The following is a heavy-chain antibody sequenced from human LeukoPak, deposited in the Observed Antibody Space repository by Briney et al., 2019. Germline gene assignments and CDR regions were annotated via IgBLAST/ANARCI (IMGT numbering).Heavy chain of an antibody. Sequence: SQTLSLTCAISGDSVSSNTAAWNWIRQSPSRGLEWLGRTYYRSKYYNEYAMSVKSRITISPDTSKNQFSLQLNSVTPEDTAVYYCARGGVAVADNAPSSGFDYWGQGILVTVSS. CDR1: GDSVSSNTAA. J-gene: IGHJ4*02. V-gene: IGHV6-1*01. CDR2: TYYRSKYYN. D-gene: IGHD6-13*01. CDR3: ARGGVAVADNAPSSGFDY.